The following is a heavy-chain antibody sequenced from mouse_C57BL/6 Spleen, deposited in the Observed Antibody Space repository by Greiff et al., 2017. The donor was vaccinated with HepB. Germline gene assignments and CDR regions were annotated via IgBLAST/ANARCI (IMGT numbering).Heavy chain of an antibody. CDR1: GYTFTSYW. D-gene: IGHD2-2*01. J-gene: IGHJ2*01. Sequence: QVHVKQSGAELVKPGASVKLSCKASGYTFTSYWMHWVKQRPGRGLEWIGRIDPNSGGTKYNEKFKSKATLTVDKPSSTAYMQLSSLTSEDSAVYYCARGGPSTMVTKGVDYWGQGTTLTVSS. V-gene: IGHV1-72*01. CDR2: IDPNSGGT. CDR3: ARGGPSTMVTKGVDY.